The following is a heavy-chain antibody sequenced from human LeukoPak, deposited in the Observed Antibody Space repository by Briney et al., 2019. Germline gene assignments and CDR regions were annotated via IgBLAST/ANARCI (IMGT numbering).Heavy chain of an antibody. Sequence: GGSLRLSCAASGFTFSSYAMHWVRQAPGKGLEWVAVISYDGSNKYYADSVKGRFTISRDNSKNTLYLQMNSLRTEDTAVYYCARGLGLRDYWGQGTLVTVSS. CDR1: GFTFSSYA. J-gene: IGHJ4*02. D-gene: IGHD7-27*01. CDR3: ARGLGLRDY. V-gene: IGHV3-30-3*01. CDR2: ISYDGSNK.